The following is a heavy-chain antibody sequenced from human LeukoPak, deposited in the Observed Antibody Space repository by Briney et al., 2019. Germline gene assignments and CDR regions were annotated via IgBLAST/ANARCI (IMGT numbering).Heavy chain of an antibody. J-gene: IGHJ4*02. CDR1: GGTFSSCA. CDR2: IIPILGIA. Sequence: EASVKVSCKASGGTFSSCAISWVRQAPGQGLEWMGRIIPILGIANYAQKFQGRVTITADKSTSTAYMELSSLRSEDTAVYYCATSIVVVTAIRDYFDYWGQGTLVTVSS. CDR3: ATSIVVVTAIRDYFDY. V-gene: IGHV1-69*04. D-gene: IGHD2-21*02.